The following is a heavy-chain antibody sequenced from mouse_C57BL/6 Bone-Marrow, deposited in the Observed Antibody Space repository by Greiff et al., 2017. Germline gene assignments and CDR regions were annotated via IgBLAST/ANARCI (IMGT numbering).Heavy chain of an antibody. CDR2: LNPSSGYT. Sequence: VQLQQSGAELAKPGASVKLSCKASGYTFTSYWMHWVKQRPGQGLEWIGYLNPSSGYTKYNQQFKDKATLTADKSSRTAYMQLSGLAYEDSAVYYCARGSGYCNCGGGGQGTTRTVSS. CDR3: ARGSGYCNCGG. D-gene: IGHD2-3*01. V-gene: IGHV1-7*01. CDR1: GYTFTSYW. J-gene: IGHJ2*01.